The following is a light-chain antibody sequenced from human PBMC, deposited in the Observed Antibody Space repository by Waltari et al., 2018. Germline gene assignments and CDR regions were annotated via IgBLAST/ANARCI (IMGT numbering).Light chain of an antibody. J-gene: IGKJ1*01. Sequence: DIVMTQSPDSLAVSLGERATINCKSSQSVLSSSDNKNYLGWYQQKQGQPPNLLIYWASTRESGVPDRFSGSGSGTDFTLTISSLQAEDVAVYYCQQYYNTPQTFGQGTKVEIK. V-gene: IGKV4-1*01. CDR2: WAS. CDR3: QQYYNTPQT. CDR1: QSVLSSSDNKNY.